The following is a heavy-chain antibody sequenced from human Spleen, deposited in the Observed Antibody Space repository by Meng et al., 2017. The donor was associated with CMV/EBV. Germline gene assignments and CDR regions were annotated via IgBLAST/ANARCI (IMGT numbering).Heavy chain of an antibody. D-gene: IGHD3-16*01. V-gene: IGHV4-39*02. Sequence: GSLRLSCTVSGGSISSSSYYWGWIRQPPGKGLEWIGSIYYSGSTYYNPSLKSRVTISVDTSKNQFSLKLSSVTAADTAVYYCARDGGVKATADWGQGTLVTVSS. CDR2: IYYSGST. J-gene: IGHJ4*02. CDR1: GGSISSSSYY. CDR3: ARDGGVKATAD.